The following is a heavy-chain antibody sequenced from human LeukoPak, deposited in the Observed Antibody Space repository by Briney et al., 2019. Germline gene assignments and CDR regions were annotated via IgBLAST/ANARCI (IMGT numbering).Heavy chain of an antibody. CDR2: MNTNSGDT. J-gene: IGHJ4*02. D-gene: IGHD1-26*01. CDR3: ARSGFGGNVYFDY. CDR1: GYTFSNYD. V-gene: IGHV1-8*01. Sequence: GASVKVSCKASGYTFSNYDINWVRQAAGQGLEWMGWMNTNSGDTDYVQKFRGRVTMTRNTATNTAYMELNSLRSDDTAVYYCARSGFGGNVYFDYWGQGALVTVSS.